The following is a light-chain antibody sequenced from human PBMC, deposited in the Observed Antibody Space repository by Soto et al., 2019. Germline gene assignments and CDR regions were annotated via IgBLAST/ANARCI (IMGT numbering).Light chain of an antibody. Sequence: QSVLTQPPSVSGAPGQRVTISCTGSSSNIGAGYDVHWYQQLPGTGPKLLIYGNSNRPSGVPDRFSGSKSGTSASLAMTGLQAEDEAYYYCQSYDSSLSYVSGTGTKVTVL. J-gene: IGLJ1*01. V-gene: IGLV1-40*01. CDR3: QSYDSSLSYV. CDR2: GNS. CDR1: SSNIGAGYD.